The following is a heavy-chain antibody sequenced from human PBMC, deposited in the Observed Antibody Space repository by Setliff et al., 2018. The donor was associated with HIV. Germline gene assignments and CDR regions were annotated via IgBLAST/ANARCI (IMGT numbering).Heavy chain of an antibody. CDR2: INSYYDDT. CDR1: GYTFTGHY. J-gene: IGHJ6*03. V-gene: IGHV1-3*04. Sequence: GASVKVSCKASGYTFTGHYMHWVRQAPGQRLEWIGWINSYYDDTRYSQKFQGRVTITKSTSATTVYMDLRSLTSQDTAVYYCARARDFQYMDVWGKGTAVTVSS. CDR3: ARARDFQYMDV.